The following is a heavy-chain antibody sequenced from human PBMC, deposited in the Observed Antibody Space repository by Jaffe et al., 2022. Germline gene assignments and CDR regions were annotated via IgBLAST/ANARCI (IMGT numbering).Heavy chain of an antibody. D-gene: IGHD6-19*01. CDR2: INPNSGGT. CDR1: GYTFTGYY. J-gene: IGHJ6*03. V-gene: IGHV1-2*02. CDR3: ARVRPVAGISYYYYYMDV. Sequence: QVQLVQSGAEVKKPGASVKVSCKASGYTFTGYYMHWVRQAPGQGLEWMGWINPNSGGTNYAQKFQGRVTMTRDTSISTAYMELSRLRSDDTAVYYCARVRPVAGISYYYYYMDVWGKGTTVTVSS.